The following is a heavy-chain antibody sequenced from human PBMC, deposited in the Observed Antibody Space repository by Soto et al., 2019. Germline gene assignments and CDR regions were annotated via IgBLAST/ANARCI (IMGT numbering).Heavy chain of an antibody. Sequence: EVQLVEFGGGLVQPGGSLKLSCAASGFTFSGSAMHWVRQASGKGLEWVGRIRSKANSYATAYAASVKGRFTISRDDSKNTAYLQMNSLKTEDTAVYYCFTVAAHDAFDIWGQGTMVTVSS. CDR3: FTVAAHDAFDI. V-gene: IGHV3-73*01. CDR2: IRSKANSYAT. CDR1: GFTFSGSA. D-gene: IGHD2-15*01. J-gene: IGHJ3*02.